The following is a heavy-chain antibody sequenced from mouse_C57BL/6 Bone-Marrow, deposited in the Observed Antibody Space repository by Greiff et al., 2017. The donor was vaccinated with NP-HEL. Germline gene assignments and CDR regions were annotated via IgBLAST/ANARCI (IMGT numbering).Heavy chain of an antibody. Sequence: EVQLQQSGPELVKPGASVKISCKASGYTFTDYYMNWVKQSHGKSLEWIGDINPNNGVTSYNQKFKGKATLTVDKSSSTAYMELRSLTSEDSAVYYCAREGYWGQGTTLTVSS. CDR2: INPNNGVT. J-gene: IGHJ2*01. CDR3: AREGY. CDR1: GYTFTDYY. V-gene: IGHV1-26*01.